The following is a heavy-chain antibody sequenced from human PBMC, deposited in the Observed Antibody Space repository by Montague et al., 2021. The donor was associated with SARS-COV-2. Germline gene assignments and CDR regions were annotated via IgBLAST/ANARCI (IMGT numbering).Heavy chain of an antibody. J-gene: IGHJ6*02. CDR3: ARVGRQQLVRLSGMDV. CDR2: IYYSGST. V-gene: IGHV4-39*07. Sequence: SETRSLTCTVSGGSISSSSYYWGWIRQPPGKGLEWIGSIYYSGSTYYNPSVKSRVTISVDTSKNQFSLKLSSVTAADTAVYYCARVGRQQLVRLSGMDVWGHGTTVTVSS. D-gene: IGHD6-13*01. CDR1: GGSISSSSYY.